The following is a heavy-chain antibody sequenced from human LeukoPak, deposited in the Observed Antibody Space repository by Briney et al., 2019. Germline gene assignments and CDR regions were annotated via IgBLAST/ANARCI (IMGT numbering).Heavy chain of an antibody. V-gene: IGHV4-4*02. CDR1: GGSISSTNW. CDR3: ARGALEYYYGSGSKYYYYYYMDV. D-gene: IGHD3-10*01. CDR2: IYHSGST. J-gene: IGHJ6*03. Sequence: PSETLSLTCAVSGGSISSTNWWTWVRQPPGKGLEWIGEIYHSGSTNYNPSLKSRVTISVDKSKNQFSLKLTSVTAADTAVYYCARGALEYYYGSGSKYYYYYYMDVWGKGTTVTISS.